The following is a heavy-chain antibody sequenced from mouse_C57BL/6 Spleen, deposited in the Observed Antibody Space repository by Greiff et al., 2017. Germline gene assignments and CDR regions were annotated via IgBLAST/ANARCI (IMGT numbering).Heavy chain of an antibody. D-gene: IGHD1-1*01. CDR3: ARGDYGSSSTGTVAWFAY. J-gene: IGHJ3*01. CDR2: ISSGSSTI. CDR1: GFTFSDYG. V-gene: IGHV5-17*01. Sequence: EVQRVESGGGLVKPGGSLKLSCAASGFTFSDYGMHWVRQAPEKGLEWVAYISSGSSTIYYADAVKGRFTISRDNAKNTLFLQMTSLRSEDTAMYYCARGDYGSSSTGTVAWFAYWGQGTLVTVSA.